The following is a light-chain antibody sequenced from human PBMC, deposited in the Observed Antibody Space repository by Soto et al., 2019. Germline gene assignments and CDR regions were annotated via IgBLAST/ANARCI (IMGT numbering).Light chain of an antibody. CDR1: SSDVGSYNL. Sequence: QSALTQPASVSGSPGQSITISCTGTSSDVGSYNLVSWYQHRPGKAPKLMIYEVSKRPSGVSNRFSGSKSGNTASLTISGLQAEDEADYYCCSYVGSSTWVFGGGTKVTVL. CDR2: EVS. CDR3: CSYVGSSTWV. J-gene: IGLJ3*02. V-gene: IGLV2-23*02.